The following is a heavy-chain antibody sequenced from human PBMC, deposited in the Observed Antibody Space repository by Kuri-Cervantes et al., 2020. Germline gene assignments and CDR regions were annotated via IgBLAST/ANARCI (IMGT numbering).Heavy chain of an antibody. CDR1: GYTFTGYY. V-gene: IGHV1-2*02. CDR3: ALESGGTNSFDY. Sequence: ASVKVSCKASGYTFTGYYMHWVRQAPGQGLEWMGWINPNSGGTNYAQKFQGRVTMTRDTSISTAYMELSRLRSDDTAVYYCALESGGTNSFDYWGQGTLVTVSS. J-gene: IGHJ4*02. D-gene: IGHD2-15*01. CDR2: INPNSGGT.